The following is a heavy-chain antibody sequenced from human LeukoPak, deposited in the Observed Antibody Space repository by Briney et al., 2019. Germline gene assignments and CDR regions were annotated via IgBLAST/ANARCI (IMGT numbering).Heavy chain of an antibody. J-gene: IGHJ4*02. CDR1: GYTFTGYY. V-gene: IGHV1-2*02. D-gene: IGHD2-2*01. CDR2: INPNSGGT. CDR3: ARDRYCSSTSCYDSRETNFDY. Sequence: GASVKVSCKASGYTFTGYYMHWVRQAPGQGLEWMGWINPNSGGTNYAQKFQGRVTMTTDTSTSTAYMELRSLRSDDTAVYYCARDRYCSSTSCYDSRETNFDYWGQGTLVTVSS.